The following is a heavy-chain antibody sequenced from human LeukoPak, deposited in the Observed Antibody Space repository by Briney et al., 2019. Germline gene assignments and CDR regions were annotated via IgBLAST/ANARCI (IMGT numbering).Heavy chain of an antibody. CDR2: INGGGSST. D-gene: IGHD1-26*01. V-gene: IGHV3-74*01. Sequence: SGGSLRLSCVASGFSFSTYWIHWVRQAPGKGLEWVSRINGGGSSTSYADSVKGRFTISRDNAKNTVYLQMNSLRVEDTAVYYCIRDFGSVGATNAFDIWGQGTMVTVSS. CDR1: GFSFSTYW. CDR3: IRDFGSVGATNAFDI. J-gene: IGHJ3*02.